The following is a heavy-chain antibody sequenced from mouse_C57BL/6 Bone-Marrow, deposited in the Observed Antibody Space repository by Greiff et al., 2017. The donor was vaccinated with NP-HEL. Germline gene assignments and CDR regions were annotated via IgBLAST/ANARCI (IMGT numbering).Heavy chain of an antibody. CDR1: GYAFSSYW. J-gene: IGHJ1*03. Sequence: QVQLQQSGAELVKPGASVKISCKASGYAFSSYWMNWVKQRPGKGLAWIGQIYPGDGDTNYNGKFKGKATLTADKSSSQAYMQLSSLTSEDSAVYYGASGGYSNYWYFDVWGTGTTVTVSS. CDR2: IYPGDGDT. D-gene: IGHD2-5*01. CDR3: ASGGYSNYWYFDV. V-gene: IGHV1-80*01.